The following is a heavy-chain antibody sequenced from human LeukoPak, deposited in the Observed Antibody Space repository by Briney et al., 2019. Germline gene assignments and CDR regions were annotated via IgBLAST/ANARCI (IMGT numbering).Heavy chain of an antibody. V-gene: IGHV3-23*01. CDR3: AKHYGDHTSYFDY. D-gene: IGHD4-17*01. Sequence: PGGSLRLSCAASGFIFSSYFMTWVRQAPGEGLEWVSGISGYGSGTHYADSVKGRFTISRDNSRSTLYLQMNSLRVEDTAVYYCAKHYGDHTSYFDYWGQGTLVTVSS. CDR1: GFIFSSYF. J-gene: IGHJ4*02. CDR2: ISGYGSGT.